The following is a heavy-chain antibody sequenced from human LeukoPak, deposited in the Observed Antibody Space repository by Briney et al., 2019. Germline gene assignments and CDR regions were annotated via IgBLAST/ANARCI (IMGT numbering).Heavy chain of an antibody. J-gene: IGHJ4*02. CDR1: GGSFGNYY. D-gene: IGHD3/OR15-3a*01. Sequence: SETLSLTCTVSGGSFGNYYWSWIRQPPGKGLEWIGYIYDSGTTNYNPSLKSRVTISVDTSKNQFSLKLSSVTAADTAVYYCARLDFWTGYSTFDYWGQGTQVTVSS. CDR2: IYDSGTT. V-gene: IGHV4-59*08. CDR3: ARLDFWTGYSTFDY.